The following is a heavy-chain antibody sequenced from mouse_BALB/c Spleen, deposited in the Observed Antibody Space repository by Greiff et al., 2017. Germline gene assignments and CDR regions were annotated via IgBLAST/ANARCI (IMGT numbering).Heavy chain of an antibody. Sequence: EVNVVESGGGLVQPGGSLRLSCATSGFTFTDYYMSWVRQPPGKALEWLGFIRNKANGYTTEYSASVKGRFTISRDNSQSILYLQMNTLRAEDSATYYCARDEGTEAWFAYWGQGTLVTVSA. D-gene: IGHD2-14*01. CDR3: ARDEGTEAWFAY. CDR2: IRNKANGYTT. V-gene: IGHV7-3*02. J-gene: IGHJ3*01. CDR1: GFTFTDYY.